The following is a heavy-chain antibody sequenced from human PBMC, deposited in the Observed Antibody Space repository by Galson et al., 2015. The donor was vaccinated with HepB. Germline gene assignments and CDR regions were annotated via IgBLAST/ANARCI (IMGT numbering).Heavy chain of an antibody. V-gene: IGHV3-21*01. CDR2: ISRNSDYI. J-gene: IGHJ5*02. D-gene: IGHD6-13*01. CDR3: ARDWGKPAAGTWWFDP. CDR1: GFTFSNYN. Sequence: SLRLSCAASGFTFSNYNMNWVRQPPGKGLEWVSSISRNSDYIHYADSVTGRFTISRDNAKNSLYLQMNSLRAEDTAVYYCARDWGKPAAGTWWFDPWGQGTLVTVSS.